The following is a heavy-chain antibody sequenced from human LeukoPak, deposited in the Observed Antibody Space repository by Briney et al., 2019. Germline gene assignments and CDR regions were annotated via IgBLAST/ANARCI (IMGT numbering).Heavy chain of an antibody. CDR2: INHSGST. V-gene: IGHV4-34*01. J-gene: IGHJ4*02. Sequence: SETLSLTCTVSGGSISSYYWSWIRQPPGKGLEWIGEINHSGSTNYNPSLKSRVTISVDTSKNQFSLKLSSVTAADTAVYYCSRGGSMVRGAKGFDYWGQGTLVTVSS. CDR3: SRGGSMVRGAKGFDY. D-gene: IGHD3-10*01. CDR1: GGSISSYY.